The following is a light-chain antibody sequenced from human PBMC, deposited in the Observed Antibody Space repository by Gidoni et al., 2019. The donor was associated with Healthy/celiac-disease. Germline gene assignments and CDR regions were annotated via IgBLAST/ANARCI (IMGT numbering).Light chain of an antibody. Sequence: DIVLTQSPASLPVSLGERATINCKSSQSVLYSSNNKNYLAWYQQKPGQPPKLLIYWASTRESGVPDRFSGSGSGTDFTLTISSLQAEDVAVYYCQQYYSTLWTFGQGTKVEIK. J-gene: IGKJ1*01. V-gene: IGKV4-1*01. CDR1: QSVLYSSNNKNY. CDR2: WAS. CDR3: QQYYSTLWT.